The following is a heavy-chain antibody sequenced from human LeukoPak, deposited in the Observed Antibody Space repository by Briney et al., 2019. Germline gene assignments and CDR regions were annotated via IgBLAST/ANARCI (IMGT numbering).Heavy chain of an antibody. CDR2: IYYSGST. V-gene: IGHV4-39*07. CDR1: GGSISSSSYY. Sequence: PSETLSLTCTVSGGSISSSSYYWGWIRQPPGKGLEWIGSIYYSGSTNYNPSLKSRVTISVDTSKNQFSLKLSSVTAADTAVYYCARGRWTFGYYYYYMDVWGKGTTVTVSS. J-gene: IGHJ6*03. D-gene: IGHD3-10*01. CDR3: ARGRWTFGYYYYYMDV.